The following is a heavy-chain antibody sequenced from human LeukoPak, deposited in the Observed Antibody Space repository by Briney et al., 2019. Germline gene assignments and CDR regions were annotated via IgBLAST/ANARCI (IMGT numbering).Heavy chain of an antibody. J-gene: IGHJ4*02. Sequence: GASLQISCQGSGCSFTNYWIGWVRELPGKGLEWMGIIYPGDSGTRYSPTFRGQVAISADKSISTAYLQWSSLKASDTAMYYCAREGNYNVLTGYYHYFDCWGQGTLVTVSS. D-gene: IGHD3-9*01. V-gene: IGHV5-51*01. CDR2: IYPGDSGT. CDR3: AREGNYNVLTGYYHYFDC. CDR1: GCSFTNYW.